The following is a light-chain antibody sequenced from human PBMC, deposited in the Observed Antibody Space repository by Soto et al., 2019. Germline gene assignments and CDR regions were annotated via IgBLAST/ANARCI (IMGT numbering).Light chain of an antibody. J-gene: IGLJ2*01. CDR1: SSDVGAYNY. Sequence: QSALTQPASVSGSPGQSITISCTGTSSDVGAYNYVSWYQQHPGKAPKLMIYDVNIRPSGVSNRFSCSKSGNTASLTISGLQDEDEDDYYCTSWTTSTTMKFGGGTKLTVL. CDR2: DVN. V-gene: IGLV2-14*01. CDR3: TSWTTSTTMK.